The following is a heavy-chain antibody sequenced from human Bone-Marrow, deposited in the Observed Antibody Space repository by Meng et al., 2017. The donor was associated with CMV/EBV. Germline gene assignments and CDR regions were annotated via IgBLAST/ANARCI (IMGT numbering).Heavy chain of an antibody. V-gene: IGHV4-39*07. D-gene: IGHD2-2*01. CDR1: GGSISSSSYY. CDR3: ARILFLHCSSTSCYPYYYYGMDV. Sequence: SEPLSLTCTVSGGSISSSSYYWGWIRQPPGKGLEWIGSIYYSGSTYYNPSLKSRVTISVDTSKNQFSLKLSSVTAADTAVYYCARILFLHCSSTSCYPYYYYGMDVWGQGTTVTVSS. CDR2: IYYSGST. J-gene: IGHJ6*02.